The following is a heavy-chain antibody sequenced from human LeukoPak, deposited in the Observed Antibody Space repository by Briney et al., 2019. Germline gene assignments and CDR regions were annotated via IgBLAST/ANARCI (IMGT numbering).Heavy chain of an antibody. J-gene: IGHJ4*02. CDR2: IWYDGSNK. V-gene: IGHV3-33*03. Sequence: PGRSLRLSCAASGFTFSSYGMHWVRQAPGKGLEWVAVIWYDGSNKYYADSVKGRFTISRDNAKNSLYLQMNSLRAEDTAVYYCAKSGDFDYWGQGTLVTVSS. D-gene: IGHD3-3*01. CDR3: AKSGDFDY. CDR1: GFTFSSYG.